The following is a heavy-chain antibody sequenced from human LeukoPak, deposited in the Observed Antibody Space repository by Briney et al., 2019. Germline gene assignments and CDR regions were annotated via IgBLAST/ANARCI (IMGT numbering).Heavy chain of an antibody. J-gene: IGHJ4*02. CDR2: IYYSGST. CDR3: ARQRYYYDSSGYWDYFDY. D-gene: IGHD3-22*01. Sequence: SETLSLTCTVSGDSISSTNYYWGWIRQPPGKGLEWIGYIYYSGSTNYNPSLKSRVTISVDTSKNQFSLKLSSVTAADTAVYYCARQRYYYDSSGYWDYFDYWGQGTLVTVSS. CDR1: GDSISSTNYY. V-gene: IGHV4-61*05.